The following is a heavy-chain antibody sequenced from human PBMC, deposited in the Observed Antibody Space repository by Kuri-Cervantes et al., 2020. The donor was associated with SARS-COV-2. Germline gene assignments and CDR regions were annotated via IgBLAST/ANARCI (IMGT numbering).Heavy chain of an antibody. Sequence: SQTLSLTCAISGDSVSSNSAAWNWIRQSPSRGLEWLGRTYYRSKWYNDYAVSVKGRITINPDTSKNQFSLKLSSVTAADTAVYYCARLGGPRGYCSGGSCYWFDPWGQGTLVTVSS. D-gene: IGHD2-15*01. J-gene: IGHJ5*02. V-gene: IGHV6-1*01. CDR2: TYYRSKWYN. CDR3: ARLGGPRGYCSGGSCYWFDP. CDR1: GDSVSSNSAA.